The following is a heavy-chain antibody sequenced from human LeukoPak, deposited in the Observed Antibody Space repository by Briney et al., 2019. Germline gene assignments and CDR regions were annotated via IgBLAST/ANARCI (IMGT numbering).Heavy chain of an antibody. CDR2: IWYDGSNK. V-gene: IGHV3-33*06. CDR3: AKESYDISGYTYYYYMDV. CDR1: GFTFSSYG. J-gene: IGHJ6*03. Sequence: GGSLRLSCAASGFTFSSYGMHWVRQAPGKGLEWVAVIWYDGSNKYYADSVKGRFTISRDNSKNTLYLQMNSLRAEDTAVYYCAKESYDISGYTYYYYMDVWGKGTTVTVSS. D-gene: IGHD3-22*01.